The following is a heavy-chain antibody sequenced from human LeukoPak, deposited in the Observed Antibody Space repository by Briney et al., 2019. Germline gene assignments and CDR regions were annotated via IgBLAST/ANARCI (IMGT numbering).Heavy chain of an antibody. J-gene: IGHJ4*02. CDR2: IYYSGST. V-gene: IGHV4-31*03. Sequence: SETLSLTCTVSGGSISSGGYYWSWIRQHPGKGLEWIGYIYYSGSTYYNPSLKSRVTISVDTSKNQFSLKLSSVTAADTAVYYCARDEGGQLNYFDYWGQGTLVTVSS. CDR3: ARDEGGQLNYFDY. CDR1: GGSISSGGYY. D-gene: IGHD2-2*01.